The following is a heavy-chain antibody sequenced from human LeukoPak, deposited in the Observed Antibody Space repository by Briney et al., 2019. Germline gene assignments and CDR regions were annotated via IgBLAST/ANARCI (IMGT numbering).Heavy chain of an antibody. CDR2: ISGSGGST. J-gene: IGHJ3*02. Sequence: GRSLRLSCTASGFTLSSYAMSWVRQAPGKGLEWASGISGSGGSTGYADSVKGRFTISRDNSKNTLYLQMNSLRAEDTAVYYCAKDPRTILSFDIWGQGTMVTVSS. CDR1: GFTLSSYA. CDR3: AKDPRTILSFDI. V-gene: IGHV3-23*01. D-gene: IGHD3-9*01.